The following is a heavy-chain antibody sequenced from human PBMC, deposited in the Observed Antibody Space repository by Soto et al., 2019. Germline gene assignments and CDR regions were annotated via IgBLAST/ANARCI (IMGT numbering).Heavy chain of an antibody. CDR1: GYTFTSYD. J-gene: IGHJ6*02. CDR2: MNPNSGNT. D-gene: IGHD3-16*01. Sequence: ASVKVSCKASGYTFTSYDINWVRQPTGQGLEWMGWMNPNSGNTGYAQKFQGRVTMTRNTSISTAYMELSSLRSEDTAVYYCARGAGRAFVGWLAHDRLYYYGMDVWGRGTTVTVSS. CDR3: ARGAGRAFVGWLAHDRLYYYGMDV. V-gene: IGHV1-8*01.